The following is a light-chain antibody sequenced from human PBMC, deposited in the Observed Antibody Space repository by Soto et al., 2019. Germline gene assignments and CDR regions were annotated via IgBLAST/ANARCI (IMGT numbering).Light chain of an antibody. CDR3: QQYGSSGRT. Sequence: EIVLTQSPATLSSFPGDRVTLSCRASQSVSSNLAWYQQKPGQAPRLLIYGASSRATGIPDRFSGSGSGTDFTLTISRLEPEDFAVYYCQQYGSSGRTFGQGTKVDIK. V-gene: IGKV3-20*01. CDR2: GAS. CDR1: QSVSSN. J-gene: IGKJ1*01.